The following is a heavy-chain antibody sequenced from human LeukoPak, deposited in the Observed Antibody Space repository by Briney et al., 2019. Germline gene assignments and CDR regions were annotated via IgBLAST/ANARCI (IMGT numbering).Heavy chain of an antibody. D-gene: IGHD3-10*01. V-gene: IGHV3-43D*03. CDR1: GFTFDDYA. J-gene: IGHJ4*02. Sequence: GGSLRLSCAASGFTFDDYAMHWVRQAPGQGLEWVCLISWNGGSTYYADSVKGRFTISRDNSENSLYLPMNSLRAEDTALYYCAKDMAAYYYASGNIDYWGQGTLVTVSS. CDR2: ISWNGGST. CDR3: AKDMAAYYYASGNIDY.